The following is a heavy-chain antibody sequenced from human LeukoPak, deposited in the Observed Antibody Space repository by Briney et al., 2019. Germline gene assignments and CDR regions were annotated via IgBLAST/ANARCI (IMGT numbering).Heavy chain of an antibody. CDR3: ARRLTQYDCFDP. CDR1: GDSVSSNSVT. V-gene: IGHV6-1*01. Sequence: SQTLSLTCAISGDSVSSNSVTWNWIRQSPSRGLEWLGRTYYRSTWYNDSAVSVRGRITVNPDTSKNQFSLHLNSVPPEDTAVYYCARRLTQYDCFDPWGQGILVTVSS. J-gene: IGHJ5*02. D-gene: IGHD2-2*01. CDR2: TYYRSTWYN.